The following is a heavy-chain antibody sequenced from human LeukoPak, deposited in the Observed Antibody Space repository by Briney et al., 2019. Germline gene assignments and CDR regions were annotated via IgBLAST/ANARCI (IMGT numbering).Heavy chain of an antibody. J-gene: IGHJ6*03. CDR1: GGTFSSYA. CDR3: ARDRGSYLGEYYYYYMDV. CDR2: IIPIFGTA. V-gene: IGHV1-69*13. D-gene: IGHD1-26*01. Sequence: GASVKVSCKASGGTFSSYAISWVRQAPGQGLELMGGIIPIFGTANYAQKFQGRVTITADESTSTAYMELSSLRSEDTAVYYCARDRGSYLGEYYYYYMDVWGKGTTVTISS.